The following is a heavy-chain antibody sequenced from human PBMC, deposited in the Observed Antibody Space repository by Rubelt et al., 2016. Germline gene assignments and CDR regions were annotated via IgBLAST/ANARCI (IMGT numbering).Heavy chain of an antibody. CDR2: MNPTGVST. D-gene: IGHD4-17*01. CDR3: ARKSYGDTGYYFDY. V-gene: IGHV1-46*01. Sequence: WVRQAPGQGLEWMGLMNPTGVSTNYAQKFQGRVTMTRDTSTSTVYMELSSLRSDDTAVYYCARKSYGDTGYYFDYWGQGTLVTVSS. J-gene: IGHJ4*02.